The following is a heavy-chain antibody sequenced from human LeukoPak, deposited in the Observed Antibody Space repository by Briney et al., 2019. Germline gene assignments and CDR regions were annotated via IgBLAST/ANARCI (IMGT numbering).Heavy chain of an antibody. D-gene: IGHD6-13*01. CDR2: IYSDGTA. V-gene: IGHV3-53*01. J-gene: IGHJ4*02. CDR1: GFTFSNNR. Sequence: GGSLRLSCAASGFTFSNNRMSWVRQAPGKGLEWVSVIYSDGTAYYADSVKGRFTISRDNAKNSLYLQMNSLRAEDTAVYYCARDAWYSSSWVDYWGQGTLVTVSS. CDR3: ARDAWYSSSWVDY.